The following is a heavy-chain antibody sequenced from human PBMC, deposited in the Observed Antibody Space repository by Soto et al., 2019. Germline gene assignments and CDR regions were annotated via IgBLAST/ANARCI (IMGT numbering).Heavy chain of an antibody. D-gene: IGHD4-17*01. CDR2: TYSGGDT. CDR3: ARNVPVTALGY. Sequence: EVRLVESGGGLVQPGGSLRLSCAASGVTVGNYYMSWVRQAPGKGLEWVSVTYSGGDTSYADSVKGRFTMSRDSTKNTMYLQMDSLRAEDTAVYFCARNVPVTALGYWGQGSLVTVSS. J-gene: IGHJ4*02. CDR1: GVTVGNYY. V-gene: IGHV3-66*01.